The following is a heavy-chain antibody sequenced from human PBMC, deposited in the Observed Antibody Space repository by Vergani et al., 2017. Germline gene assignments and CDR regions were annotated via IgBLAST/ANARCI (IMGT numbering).Heavy chain of an antibody. D-gene: IGHD3-10*01. CDR1: GYTFTGYY. CDR2: IIPILGIA. V-gene: IGHV1-69*09. CDR3: AREVGVSVTSPSGYGMDV. Sequence: QVQLVQSGAEVKKPGASVKVSCKASGYTFTGYYMHWVRQAPGQGLEWMGRIIPILGIANYAQKFQGRVKITADKSTSTAYMELSSLRSEDTAVYYCAREVGVSVTSPSGYGMDVWGQGTTVTVSS. J-gene: IGHJ6*02.